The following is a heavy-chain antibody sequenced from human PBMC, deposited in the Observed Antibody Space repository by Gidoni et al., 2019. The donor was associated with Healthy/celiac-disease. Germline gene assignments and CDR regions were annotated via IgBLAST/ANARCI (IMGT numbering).Heavy chain of an antibody. CDR1: GVSISSGGYY. Sequence: QVQLQESGPGLVKPSQTLSLTCTVPGVSISSGGYYWSWIRQHPGKGLEWIGYIYYSGSTYYNPSLKSRVTISVDTSKNQFSLKLSSVTAADTAVYYCARDSRSYGPLGFDPWGQGTLVTVSS. D-gene: IGHD1-1*01. V-gene: IGHV4-31*03. CDR2: IYYSGST. J-gene: IGHJ5*02. CDR3: ARDSRSYGPLGFDP.